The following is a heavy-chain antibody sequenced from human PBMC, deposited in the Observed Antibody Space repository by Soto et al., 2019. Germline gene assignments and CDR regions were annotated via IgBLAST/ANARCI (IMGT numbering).Heavy chain of an antibody. Sequence: GASVKVSCKASGGTFSSYTISWVRQAPGQGLEWMGRIIPILVIANYAQKFQGRVTITADNSTSTAYMELSSLRSEDTAVYYCARVRDSSSFIWFDPWGQGTLVTVSS. CDR1: GGTFSSYT. J-gene: IGHJ5*02. CDR2: IIPILVIA. CDR3: ARVRDSSSFIWFDP. V-gene: IGHV1-69*02. D-gene: IGHD6-6*01.